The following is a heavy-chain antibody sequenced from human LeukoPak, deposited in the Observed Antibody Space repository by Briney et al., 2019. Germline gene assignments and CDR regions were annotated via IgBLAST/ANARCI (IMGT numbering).Heavy chain of an antibody. D-gene: IGHD3-22*01. V-gene: IGHV1-69*13. CDR3: ARDLYYDSSGYYFHDAFDI. CDR2: IIPIFGTA. J-gene: IGHJ3*02. CDR1: GGTFSSYA. Sequence: SVKVSCKASGGTFSSYAISWVRQAPGQGLEWMGGIIPIFGTANYAQKFQGRVTITADESTSTAYMELSSLRSEDTAVYYCARDLYYDSSGYYFHDAFDIWGQGTMVTVSS.